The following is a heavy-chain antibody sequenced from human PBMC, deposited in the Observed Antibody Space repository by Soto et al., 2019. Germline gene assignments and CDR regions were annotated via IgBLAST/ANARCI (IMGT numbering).Heavy chain of an antibody. CDR2: IYYRVIT. CDR3: PRHGLARAAGGLVWFEA. Sequence: SETLSLTCIVSCGSISGSIFNCGWIRQPPGRGLELIGTIYYRVITYYNPSLKSRVTISQDSSRNQFSLNLSSMTAADTAVYYCPRHGLARAAGGLVWFEAWGQGTMVTVSS. J-gene: IGHJ5*02. V-gene: IGHV4-39*01. D-gene: IGHD6-13*01. CDR1: CGSISGSIFN.